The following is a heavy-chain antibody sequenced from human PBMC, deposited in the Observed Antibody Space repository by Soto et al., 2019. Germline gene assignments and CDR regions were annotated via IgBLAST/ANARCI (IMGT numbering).Heavy chain of an antibody. Sequence: GASVKVSCTASGYTFTGYYRHWVRQAPGQGLEWMGWINPNSGGTNYAQKFQGWVTMTRDTSISTAYMELSRLRSDDTAVYYCARFDVAGSNFDYWGQGTLVTVS. CDR1: GYTFTGYY. CDR2: INPNSGGT. V-gene: IGHV1-2*04. CDR3: ARFDVAGSNFDY. J-gene: IGHJ4*02. D-gene: IGHD6-19*01.